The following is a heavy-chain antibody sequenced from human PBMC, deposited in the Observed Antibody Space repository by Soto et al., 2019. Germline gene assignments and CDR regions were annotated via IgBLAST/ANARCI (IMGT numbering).Heavy chain of an antibody. D-gene: IGHD4-17*01. CDR3: ARDLQEPGDYVYPYYYYYGMDV. V-gene: IGHV3-7*03. CDR2: IRQDGSEK. Sequence: PGGSLRLSCAASGFTFSIYWMSWVRHAPGKGLEWVANIRQDGSEKYYVDSVKGRFTISRDNAKNSLYLQMNSLRAEDTAVYYCARDLQEPGDYVYPYYYYYGMDVWGQGTTVTVSS. J-gene: IGHJ6*02. CDR1: GFTFSIYW.